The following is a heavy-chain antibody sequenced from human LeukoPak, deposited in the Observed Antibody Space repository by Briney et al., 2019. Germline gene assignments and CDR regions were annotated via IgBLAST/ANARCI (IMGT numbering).Heavy chain of an antibody. J-gene: IGHJ6*02. D-gene: IGHD3-9*01. CDR1: GITLSNYG. CDR2: ISVSGGRT. Sequence: GGSLRLSCAVSGITLSNYGMSWVRQAPGKGLEWVAGISVSGGRTNYADSVKGRFTISRDNSKNTLYLQMNSLRAEDTAVYYCARLALRYFDWAGTYYYYGMDVWGQGTTVTVSS. CDR3: ARLALRYFDWAGTYYYYGMDV. V-gene: IGHV3-23*01.